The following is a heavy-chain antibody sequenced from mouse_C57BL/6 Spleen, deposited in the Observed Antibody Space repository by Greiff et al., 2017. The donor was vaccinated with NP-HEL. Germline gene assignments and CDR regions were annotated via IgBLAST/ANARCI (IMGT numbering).Heavy chain of an antibody. Sequence: QVQLKQPGAELVRPGTSVKLSCKASGYTFTSYWMHWVKQRPGQGLEWIGVIDPSDSYTNYNQKFKGKATLTVDTSSSTAYMQLSSLTSEDSAVYYCARESYYGSSFYYFDYWGQGTTLTVSS. CDR3: ARESYYGSSFYYFDY. D-gene: IGHD1-1*01. CDR1: GYTFTSYW. J-gene: IGHJ2*01. V-gene: IGHV1-59*01. CDR2: IDPSDSYT.